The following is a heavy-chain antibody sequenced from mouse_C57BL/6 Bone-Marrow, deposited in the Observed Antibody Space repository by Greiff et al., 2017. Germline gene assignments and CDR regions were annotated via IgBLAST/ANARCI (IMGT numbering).Heavy chain of an antibody. Sequence: VPLQQSGAELVQPGASVKLSCKASGYTFTEYTIHWVKQRSGQGLEWLGWFYPGSGSLKYNEKFKDKATLTAAKSSSTVYMELSRLTSEDSAVYFCARQEDGYDEKPGFSYWGQGTLVTVSA. CDR2: FYPGSGSL. CDR3: ARQEDGYDEKPGFSY. CDR1: GYTFTEYT. J-gene: IGHJ3*01. V-gene: IGHV1-62-2*01. D-gene: IGHD2-2*01.